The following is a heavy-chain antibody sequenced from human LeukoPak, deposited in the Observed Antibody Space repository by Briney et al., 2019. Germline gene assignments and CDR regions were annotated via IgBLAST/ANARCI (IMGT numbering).Heavy chain of an antibody. D-gene: IGHD6-13*01. CDR2: IYTCGST. Sequence: PSETLSLTCTVSGGSISSYYWSWIRQPAGKGLGWIGRIYTCGSTNSNPSLKSRVSMSVATPKNQFSLKLSSVTVAAPAVYYCGRVGRAAESYYSFYIDVCRKAPTVTFSS. CDR1: GGSISSYY. CDR3: GRVGRAAESYYSFYIDV. V-gene: IGHV4-4*07. J-gene: IGHJ6*03.